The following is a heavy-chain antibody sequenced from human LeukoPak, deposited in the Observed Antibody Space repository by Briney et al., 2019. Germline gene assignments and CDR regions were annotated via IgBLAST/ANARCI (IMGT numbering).Heavy chain of an antibody. V-gene: IGHV3-30-3*01. J-gene: IGHJ4*02. CDR3: AKATSAYDYNHLDY. CDR1: GFTFSSYA. CDR2: ISYDGSNK. Sequence: GGSLRLSCAASGFTFSSYAMHWVRQAPGKGLEWVAVISYDGSNKYYADSVKGRFPISRDNSKNTLYLQMNSLRAEDTAVYYCAKATSAYDYNHLDYWGQGTLVTVSS. D-gene: IGHD5-12*01.